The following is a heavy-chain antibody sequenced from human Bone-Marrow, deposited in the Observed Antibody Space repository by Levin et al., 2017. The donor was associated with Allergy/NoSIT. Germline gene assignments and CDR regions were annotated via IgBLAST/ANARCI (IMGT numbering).Heavy chain of an antibody. J-gene: IGHJ4*02. D-gene: IGHD2-8*01. Sequence: GGSLRLSCAASGFTFSSYWMSWVRQAPGKGLEWVANIKQDGSEKYYVDSVKGRFTISRDNAKNSLYLQMNSLRAEDTAVYYCAREYCTNGVCQAYFDYWGQGTLVTVSS. CDR1: GFTFSSYW. CDR2: IKQDGSEK. CDR3: AREYCTNGVCQAYFDY. V-gene: IGHV3-7*01.